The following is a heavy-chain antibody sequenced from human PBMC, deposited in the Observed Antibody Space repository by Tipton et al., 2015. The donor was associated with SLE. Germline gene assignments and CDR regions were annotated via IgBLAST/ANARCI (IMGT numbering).Heavy chain of an antibody. Sequence: TLSLTCAVSGYSISSYYWSWIRQPPGKGLEWIGYIYYSGITNYNPSLDSRVTISLDTSKNQFSLKLNSVTAADTAVYYCARDRGTGGYSSSWYYFDYWGQGTLVTVSS. CDR3: ARDRGTGGYSSSWYYFDY. CDR1: GYSISSYY. J-gene: IGHJ4*02. V-gene: IGHV4-59*01. D-gene: IGHD6-13*01. CDR2: IYYSGIT.